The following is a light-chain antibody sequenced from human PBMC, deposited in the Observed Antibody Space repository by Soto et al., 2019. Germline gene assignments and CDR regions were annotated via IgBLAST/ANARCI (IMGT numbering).Light chain of an antibody. CDR2: DAS. CDR3: QQYKNWPPWT. CDR1: QSVSNN. Sequence: ILMTQSPATLSVSPGERATLSCRASQSVSNNLAWYQQKPRQAPRLLIYDASTRATGIPARFSGSGSGTEFTLTISRLQSEDFAVYYCQQYKNWPPWTFGQGTKVEIK. V-gene: IGKV3-15*01. J-gene: IGKJ1*01.